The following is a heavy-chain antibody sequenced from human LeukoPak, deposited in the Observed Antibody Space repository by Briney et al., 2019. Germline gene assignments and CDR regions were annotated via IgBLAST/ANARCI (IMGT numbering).Heavy chain of an antibody. CDR2: ISDRGDST. CDR3: AKVASIAAAGIIYHMDV. D-gene: IGHD6-13*01. Sequence: GGSLRLSCAASGFSVTTYAMGWVRQAPGKGLEWVSVISDRGDSTHYADSAKGRFTISRDNSKNTLYLQMNSLRAEDTAVYYCAKVASIAAAGIIYHMDVWGKGTTVTISS. J-gene: IGHJ6*03. CDR1: GFSVTTYA. V-gene: IGHV3-23*01.